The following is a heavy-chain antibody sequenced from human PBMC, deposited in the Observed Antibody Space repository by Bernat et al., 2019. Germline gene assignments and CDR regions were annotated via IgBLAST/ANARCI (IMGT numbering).Heavy chain of an antibody. V-gene: IGHV1-69*01. Sequence: QVQLVQSGAEVKKPGSSVKVSCKASGGTFSSYAISWVRQAPGQGLEWMGGIIHIFGTANYAQKFQGRVTITADESTSTAYMELRSLRSEDTAVYYCARVGDSSSWDGYFDLWGRGTLVTVSS. CDR2: IIHIFGTA. CDR1: GGTFSSYA. CDR3: ARVGDSSSWDGYFDL. D-gene: IGHD6-13*01. J-gene: IGHJ2*01.